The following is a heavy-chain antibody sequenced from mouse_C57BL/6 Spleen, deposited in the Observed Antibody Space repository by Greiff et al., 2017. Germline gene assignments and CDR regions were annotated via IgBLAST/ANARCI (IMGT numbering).Heavy chain of an antibody. CDR2: IGSGGST. J-gene: IGHJ3*01. V-gene: IGHV2-2*01. CDR3: ASDYDGSWFAY. Sequence: QVQLQQSGPGLVQPSQSLSITCTVSGFSLTSYGVHWVRQSPGKGLEWLGVIGSGGSTDYNAAFISRLSISKDNSKSQVFFKMNSLQADDTAIYYCASDYDGSWFAYWGQGTLVTVSA. CDR1: GFSLTSYG. D-gene: IGHD2-4*01.